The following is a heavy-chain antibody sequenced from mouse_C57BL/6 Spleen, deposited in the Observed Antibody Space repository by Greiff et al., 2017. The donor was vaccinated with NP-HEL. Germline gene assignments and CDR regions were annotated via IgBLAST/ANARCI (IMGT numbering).Heavy chain of an antibody. Sequence: QVQLQPGAELVRPGSSVKLSCKASGYTFTSYWMHWVKQRPIQGLEWIGNIDPSDSETHYNQKFKDKATLTVDKSSSTAYMQLSSLTSEDSAVYYCAREWDVEYFDYWGQGTTLTVSS. CDR2: IDPSDSET. CDR1: GYTFTSYW. CDR3: AREWDVEYFDY. D-gene: IGHD4-1*01. V-gene: IGHV1-52*01. J-gene: IGHJ2*01.